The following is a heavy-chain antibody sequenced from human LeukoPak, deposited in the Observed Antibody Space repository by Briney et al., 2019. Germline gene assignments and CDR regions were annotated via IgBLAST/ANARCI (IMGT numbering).Heavy chain of an antibody. D-gene: IGHD3-10*01. CDR1: GGTFSSYA. Sequence: ASVKVSCKASGGTFSSYAISWVRQAPGQGLEWMGGIIPIFGTANYAQKFQGRVTITADESMSTAYMELSSLRSEDTAVYYCARGRTRYYYGSGSPLYYSDYWGQGTLVTVSS. V-gene: IGHV1-69*13. CDR2: IIPIFGTA. J-gene: IGHJ4*02. CDR3: ARGRTRYYYGSGSPLYYSDY.